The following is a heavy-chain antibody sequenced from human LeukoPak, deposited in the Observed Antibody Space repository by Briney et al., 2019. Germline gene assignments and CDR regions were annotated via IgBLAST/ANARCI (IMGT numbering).Heavy chain of an antibody. CDR1: GGSISSYS. D-gene: IGHD3-9*01. J-gene: IGHJ4*02. CDR3: ARGARSPYDILTGYYPKYFDY. V-gene: IGHV4-4*07. Sequence: SETLSLTCTVSGGSISSYSWSWVRQPAGKGLEWIGRIYTSGSTNYNPSLKSRVTMSVATSKNQFSLKLSSVTAADTAVYYCARGARSPYDILTGYYPKYFDYWGQGTLVTVSS. CDR2: IYTSGST.